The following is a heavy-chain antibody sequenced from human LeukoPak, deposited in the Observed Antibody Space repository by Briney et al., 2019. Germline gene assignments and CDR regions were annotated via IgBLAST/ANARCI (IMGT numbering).Heavy chain of an antibody. J-gene: IGHJ4*02. D-gene: IGHD6-19*01. Sequence: ASVKVSCKASGYTFTSYGISWVRQAPGQGLEWMGWISAYNGNTNYAQKLQGRVTMTTDTSTSTAYMELRSLRSDDTAVYYCARDLWGLGIAVAGTGGYWGQGTLVTVSS. CDR2: ISAYNGNT. CDR3: ARDLWGLGIAVAGTGGY. V-gene: IGHV1-18*01. CDR1: GYTFTSYG.